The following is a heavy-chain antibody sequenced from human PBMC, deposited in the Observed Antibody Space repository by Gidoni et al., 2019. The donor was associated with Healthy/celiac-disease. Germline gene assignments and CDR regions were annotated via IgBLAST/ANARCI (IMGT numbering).Heavy chain of an antibody. CDR1: GFTFVDYA. D-gene: IGHD1-26*01. Sequence: EVQLVESGGGLVQPGRSLRLSCAASGFTFVDYAMHWVRQAPGKGLEWVSGISWNSGSIGYADSVKGRFTISRDNAKNSLYLQMNSLRAEDTALYYCAKDRHSGSPGRFDYWGQGTLVTVSS. V-gene: IGHV3-9*01. J-gene: IGHJ4*02. CDR3: AKDRHSGSPGRFDY. CDR2: ISWNSGSI.